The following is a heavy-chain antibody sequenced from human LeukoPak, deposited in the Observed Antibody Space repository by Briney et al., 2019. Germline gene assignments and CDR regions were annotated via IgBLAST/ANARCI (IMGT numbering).Heavy chain of an antibody. J-gene: IGHJ4*02. V-gene: IGHV1-69*05. D-gene: IGHD3-3*01. CDR3: ARGERLGYDFWSGYYRFDY. CDR1: GGTFSSYA. Sequence: SVKVSCKASGGTFSSYAISWVRQAPGQGLEWMGGIIPIFGTANYAQKFQGRVTITTDESTSTAYMELSSLRSEDTDVYYCARGERLGYDFWSGYYRFDYWGQGTLVTVSS. CDR2: IIPIFGTA.